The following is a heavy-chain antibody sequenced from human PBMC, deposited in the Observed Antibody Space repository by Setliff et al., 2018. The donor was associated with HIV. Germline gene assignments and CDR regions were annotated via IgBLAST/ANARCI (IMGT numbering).Heavy chain of an antibody. J-gene: IGHJ3*02. CDR1: GDTFTNYP. CDR3: ARLSSAAMWGGGAFDI. CDR2: INAGNGNT. Sequence: ASVKVSCKGSGDTFTNYPIHWVRQAPGQRLEWMGWINAGNGNTKYLQRFQGRVTFTRDTSASTAYMELSGLGFEDTAVYYCARLSSAAMWGGGAFDIWGQGTMVTVSS. D-gene: IGHD2-2*01. V-gene: IGHV1-3*01.